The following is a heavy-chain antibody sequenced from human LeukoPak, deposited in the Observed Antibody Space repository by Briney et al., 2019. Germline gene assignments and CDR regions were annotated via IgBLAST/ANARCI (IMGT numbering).Heavy chain of an antibody. V-gene: IGHV1-69*06. CDR2: IIPIFGTA. D-gene: IGHD4-11*01. CDR1: GGTFSSYA. Sequence: ASVKVSCKASGGTFSSYAISWVRQAPGQGLEWMGGIIPIFGTANYAQKFQGRVTITADKSTSTANMELSSLRSEDTAVYYCARDLYSDYGDDYWGQGTLVTVSS. CDR3: ARDLYSDYGDDY. J-gene: IGHJ4*02.